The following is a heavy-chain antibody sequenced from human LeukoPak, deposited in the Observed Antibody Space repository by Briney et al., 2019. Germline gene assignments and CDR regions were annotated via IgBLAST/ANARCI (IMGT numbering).Heavy chain of an antibody. Sequence: ASVKVSCKASGYTFTNYDINWVRQTTGQGLEWMGWMNPNSGNTGYAQKFQGRVTITRNTSISTAYMELSSLRSEDTAVYYCARGWYSSSWYKSDRWFDPWGQGTLVTVSS. CDR1: GYTFTNYD. CDR2: MNPNSGNT. D-gene: IGHD6-13*01. V-gene: IGHV1-8*01. J-gene: IGHJ5*02. CDR3: ARGWYSSSWYKSDRWFDP.